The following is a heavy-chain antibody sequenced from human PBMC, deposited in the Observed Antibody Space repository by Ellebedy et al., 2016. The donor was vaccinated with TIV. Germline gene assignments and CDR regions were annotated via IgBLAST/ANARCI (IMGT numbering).Heavy chain of an antibody. CDR1: GFTFSSYD. D-gene: IGHD1-14*01. Sequence: PGGSLRLSCAASGFTFSSYDMHWDRQVTGKGLEWVSAIGTASDTYYPGSVKGRFTISRENAKNSLYLQMNSLRAGDTAEYYCARATEGLDYWGQGTLVTVSS. V-gene: IGHV3-13*01. J-gene: IGHJ4*02. CDR2: IGTASDT. CDR3: ARATEGLDY.